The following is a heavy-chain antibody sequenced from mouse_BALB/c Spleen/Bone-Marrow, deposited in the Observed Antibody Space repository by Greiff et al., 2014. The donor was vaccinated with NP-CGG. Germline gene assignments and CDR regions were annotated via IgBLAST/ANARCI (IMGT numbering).Heavy chain of an antibody. CDR2: INPDSNTI. V-gene: IGHV4-1*02. D-gene: IGHD2-3*01. Sequence: EVHLVESGGGLVQPGGSLKLSCAASGFDFSGFWMGWVRQAPGKGLEWIGEINPDSNTINYTPSLKDRFIISRDNAKNTLYLQMSKVRSEDTALYYCARLGYYGGFAYWGQGTLVTVSA. CDR1: GFDFSGFW. CDR3: ARLGYYGGFAY. J-gene: IGHJ3*01.